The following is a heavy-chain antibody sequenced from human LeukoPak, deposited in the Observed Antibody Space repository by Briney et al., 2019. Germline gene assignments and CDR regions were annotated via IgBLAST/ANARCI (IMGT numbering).Heavy chain of an antibody. CDR2: IYPGDSDT. J-gene: IGHJ4*02. Sequence: GESLQISCKGSGYPFTSYWNGWGRQLPGKGVEWRGIIYPGDSDTRYSPSCQGQVTISADKSISTAYLQWSLLADSHSAMCECARQVTVTIINYFVYWGEGPLVTVFS. CDR3: ARQVTVTIINYFVY. D-gene: IGHD4-17*01. CDR1: GYPFTSYW. V-gene: IGHV5-51*01.